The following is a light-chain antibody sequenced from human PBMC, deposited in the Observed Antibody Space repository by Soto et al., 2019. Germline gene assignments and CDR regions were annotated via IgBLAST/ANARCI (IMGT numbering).Light chain of an antibody. V-gene: IGLV2-14*01. Sequence: QSVLTQPASVSGSPGQSITISCTGTSSDIGGYNYVSWFQQHPGKAPKLMISDVSNRPSGVSNRFSGSKSGNTASLTISGLQAGDEADYYCSSYTSGSTFYVFGTGTKVTVL. CDR2: DVS. J-gene: IGLJ1*01. CDR3: SSYTSGSTFYV. CDR1: SSDIGGYNY.